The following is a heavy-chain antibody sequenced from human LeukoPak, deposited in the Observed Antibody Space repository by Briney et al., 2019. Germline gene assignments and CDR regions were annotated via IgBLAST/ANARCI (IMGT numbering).Heavy chain of an antibody. Sequence: GASVKVSCKASGYTFTGYYMHWVRQAPGQGLEWMGRINPNSGGTNYAQKFQGRVTMTRDTSTSTVYMELSSLRSEDTAVYYCARERTRPNHFDYWGQGTLVTVSS. CDR2: INPNSGGT. J-gene: IGHJ4*02. D-gene: IGHD3/OR15-3a*01. CDR1: GYTFTGYY. V-gene: IGHV1-2*06. CDR3: ARERTRPNHFDY.